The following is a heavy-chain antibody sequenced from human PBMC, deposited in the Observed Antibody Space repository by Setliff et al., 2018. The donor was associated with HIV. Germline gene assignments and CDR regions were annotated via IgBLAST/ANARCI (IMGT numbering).Heavy chain of an antibody. J-gene: IGHJ5*02. CDR3: ARARLQGIVTAVGPRDNCLDP. CDR1: GGTFGRFG. D-gene: IGHD1-26*01. CDR2: ISAYNGNT. Sequence: GASVKVSCKASGGTFGRFGISWVRQAPGQGLEWMGWISAYNGNTDYAPRLLGRVTMTTDTFTSTAYMELRSLSSDDTAVYYCARARLQGIVTAVGPRDNCLDPWGQGTRVTVS. V-gene: IGHV1-18*01.